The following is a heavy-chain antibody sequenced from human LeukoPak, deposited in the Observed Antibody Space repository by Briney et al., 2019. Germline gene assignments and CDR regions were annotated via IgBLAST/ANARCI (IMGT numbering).Heavy chain of an antibody. Sequence: GGSLRLSCAASGFTFNTYNMNWVRQAPGKGLEWVSYTSGSSNTIYYADSVKGRFTISRDNAKNSLYLQMNSLRADDTAVYYCARDAGSYHFDYWGQGTLVTVSS. CDR1: GFTFNTYN. CDR3: ARDAGSYHFDY. V-gene: IGHV3-48*01. J-gene: IGHJ4*02. CDR2: TSGSSNTI. D-gene: IGHD1-26*01.